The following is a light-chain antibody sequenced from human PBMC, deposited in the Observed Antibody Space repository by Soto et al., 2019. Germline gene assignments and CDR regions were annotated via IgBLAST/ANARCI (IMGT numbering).Light chain of an antibody. Sequence: QSALTQPASVSGSPGQSITISCTGTSSDVGDYNFVSWYQQQPGKAPQLMIYEVSNRPSGISNRFSGSKSGNTASLTISGLQAEDEADYYCSSYTSSSTVFGTGTQLTVL. CDR3: SSYTSSSTV. V-gene: IGLV2-14*01. CDR1: SSDVGDYNF. J-gene: IGLJ1*01. CDR2: EVS.